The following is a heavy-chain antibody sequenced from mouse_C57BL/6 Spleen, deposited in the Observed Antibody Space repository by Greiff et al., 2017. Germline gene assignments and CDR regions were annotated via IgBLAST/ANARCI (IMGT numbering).Heavy chain of an antibody. J-gene: IGHJ1*03. V-gene: IGHV1-69*01. CDR1: GYTFTSYW. CDR3: ARDGSGDV. D-gene: IGHD2-3*01. Sequence: QVQLQQPGAELVMPGASVKLSCKASGYTFTSYWMHWVKQRPGQGLEWIGEIDPSDSNTNYNQKFKGKSTLTVDKSSSTAYMQLSSLTSEDSAVYYCARDGSGDVWGTGTTVTVAS. CDR2: IDPSDSNT.